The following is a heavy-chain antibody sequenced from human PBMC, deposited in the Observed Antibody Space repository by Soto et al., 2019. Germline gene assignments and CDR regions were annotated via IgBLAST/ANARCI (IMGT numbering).Heavy chain of an antibody. CDR1: GFTFSSYA. CDR2: IWYDASDK. Sequence: QVQLVEAGGGVVQPGRTLRLSCAASGFTFSSYAMHWVRQAPGKGLEWVAVIWYDASDKYYADSVKGRFTITRDNAGNTLYLHMNSLRGEDTAVYYCVRGVNSYNAPGTFDYWGHGTLVTVSS. D-gene: IGHD3-10*01. J-gene: IGHJ4*01. CDR3: VRGVNSYNAPGTFDY. V-gene: IGHV3-33*01.